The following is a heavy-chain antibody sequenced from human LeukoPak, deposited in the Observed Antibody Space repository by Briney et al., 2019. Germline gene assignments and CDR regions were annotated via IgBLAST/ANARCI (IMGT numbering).Heavy chain of an antibody. D-gene: IGHD1-26*01. CDR2: ITSSGDNI. CDR1: GFIFSSHP. Sequence: GGSLRLSCAASGFIFSSHPMSWVRQAPGKGLEWVSAITSSGDNIYYAASVQGRFIISRDNSKNTLSLQMNTLRAEDTAIYYCAKENPVGGTNYFDYWGQGTLVTVSS. J-gene: IGHJ4*02. V-gene: IGHV3-23*01. CDR3: AKENPVGGTNYFDY.